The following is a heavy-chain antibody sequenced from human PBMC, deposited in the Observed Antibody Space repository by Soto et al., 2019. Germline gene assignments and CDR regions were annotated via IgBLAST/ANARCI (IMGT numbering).Heavy chain of an antibody. CDR2: IYHSGST. J-gene: IGHJ3*02. D-gene: IGHD2-15*01. CDR3: ARELGYCSGGSCYGGADAFDI. V-gene: IGHV4-4*02. CDR1: GGSISSSNW. Sequence: SETLSLTCAVSGGSISSSNWWSWVRQPPGKGLEWIGKIYHSGSTNYNPSLKSRVTISVDKSKNQFSLKLSSVTAADTAVYYCARELGYCSGGSCYGGADAFDIWGQGTMVT.